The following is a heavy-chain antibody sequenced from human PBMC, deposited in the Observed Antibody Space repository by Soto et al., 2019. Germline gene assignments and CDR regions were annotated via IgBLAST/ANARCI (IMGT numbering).Heavy chain of an antibody. Sequence: GASVKVSCKASGGTFSRYTITWVRQAPGQGLEWMGGITPMFGTPNYAQKFQGRVTITADESTSTAYMGLSSLRSEDTAMYYCARDGTLYDSSAYYYLYWGQGTLVTVS. CDR1: GGTFSRYT. CDR2: ITPMFGTP. D-gene: IGHD3-22*01. CDR3: ARDGTLYDSSAYYYLY. J-gene: IGHJ4*02. V-gene: IGHV1-69*13.